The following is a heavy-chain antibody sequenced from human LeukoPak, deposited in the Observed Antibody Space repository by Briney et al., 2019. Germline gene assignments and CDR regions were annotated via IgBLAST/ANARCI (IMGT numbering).Heavy chain of an antibody. CDR2: ISYDGSNK. D-gene: IGHD3-10*01. V-gene: IGHV3-30-3*01. Sequence: GRSLRLSCAASGFTFSNYAMHWIRQAPGKGLEWVAVISYDGSNKYYADSVKGRFTISRDNSKNTLYLQMNSLRAEDTAVYFCAKDNYGLDYWGQGTLVTVSS. CDR1: GFTFSNYA. J-gene: IGHJ4*02. CDR3: AKDNYGLDY.